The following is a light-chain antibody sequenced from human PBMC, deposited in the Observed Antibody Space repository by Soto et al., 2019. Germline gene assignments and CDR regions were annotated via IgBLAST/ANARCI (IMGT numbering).Light chain of an antibody. CDR3: QQYGGSPT. J-gene: IGKJ1*01. CDR2: DAS. V-gene: IGKV3-20*01. Sequence: EIVLTQSPGTLSLSPGERATLSCRASQSVRSSYLAWYQQKPGQPPRLLIYDASNRATGVPDRFSGSGSGTDFTLAISRLEPEDWAVYYCQQYGGSPTFGLGTKGEIK. CDR1: QSVRSSY.